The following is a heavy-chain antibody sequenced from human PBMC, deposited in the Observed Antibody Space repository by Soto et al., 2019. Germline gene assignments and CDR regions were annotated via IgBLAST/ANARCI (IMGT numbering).Heavy chain of an antibody. Sequence: QIQLVQSGAAVKKPGSSVKVSCKASGGTFSSYAISWVRQAPGQGLEWMGGIIPIFGTANYAQKFQGRVTITADESTSTAYMELSSLRSEDTAVYYCARARKVRGYSYGSYGMDVWGQGTTVTVSS. J-gene: IGHJ6*02. V-gene: IGHV1-69*12. D-gene: IGHD5-18*01. CDR2: IIPIFGTA. CDR1: GGTFSSYA. CDR3: ARARKVRGYSYGSYGMDV.